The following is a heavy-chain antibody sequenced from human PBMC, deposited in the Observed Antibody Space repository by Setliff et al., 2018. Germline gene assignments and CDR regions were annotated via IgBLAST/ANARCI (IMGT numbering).Heavy chain of an antibody. Sequence: PSETLSLTCTVSGASITTGSYSWSWIRQSAGKGLEWVGRISGSGSATYNPSLKSRVSIFIDASNNQVSLDLSSVTAADSAVYYCARDITREPYTGGFYHFDPWGQGARVTVSS. D-gene: IGHD3-16*01. CDR3: ARDITREPYTGGFYHFDP. CDR2: ISGSGSA. J-gene: IGHJ5*02. V-gene: IGHV4-61*02. CDR1: GASITTGSYS.